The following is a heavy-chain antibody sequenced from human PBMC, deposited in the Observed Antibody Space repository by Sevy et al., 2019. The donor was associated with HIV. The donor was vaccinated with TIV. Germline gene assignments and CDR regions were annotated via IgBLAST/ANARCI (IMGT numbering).Heavy chain of an antibody. V-gene: IGHV3-21*01. CDR3: ARESLDSTGYPFDY. CDR1: GLTFRIYS. D-gene: IGHD3-22*01. CDR2: ISSSSSYK. Sequence: GGSLRLSCVASGLTFRIYSMNWVRQAPGKGLEWVSSISSSSSYKYYADSLKGRFTISRDNAKNSLYLQMNSLRAEDTAVYYCARESLDSTGYPFDYWGPGTLVTVSS. J-gene: IGHJ4*02.